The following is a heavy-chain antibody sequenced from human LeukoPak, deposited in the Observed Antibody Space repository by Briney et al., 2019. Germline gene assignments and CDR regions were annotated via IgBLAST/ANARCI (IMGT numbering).Heavy chain of an antibody. CDR1: GYSISSGYY. CDR3: ARQNYYDSSGYYQLLIFDY. J-gene: IGHJ4*02. V-gene: IGHV4-38-2*01. Sequence: SETLSLTCAVSGYSISSGYYWGWIRQPPGKGLEWIGSIYHSGSTYYNPSLKSRVTISVDTSKNQFSLKLSSVTAADTAVYYCARQNYYDSSGYYQLLIFDYWGQGTLVTVSS. CDR2: IYHSGST. D-gene: IGHD3-22*01.